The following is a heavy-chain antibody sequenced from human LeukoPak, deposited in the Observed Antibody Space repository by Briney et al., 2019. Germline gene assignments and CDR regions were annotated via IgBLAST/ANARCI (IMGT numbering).Heavy chain of an antibody. CDR2: IKRDGTEK. Sequence: GGSLRLSCAASGLSFRSYSMSWVRQAPGKGLEWVANIKRDGTEKYYVGSVEGRFTISRDNAKNSLYLQMNSLRAEDTAVYYCAKAGDSSGYYRYWYFDLWGRGTLVTVSS. V-gene: IGHV3-7*01. D-gene: IGHD3-22*01. CDR3: AKAGDSSGYYRYWYFDL. J-gene: IGHJ2*01. CDR1: GLSFRSYS.